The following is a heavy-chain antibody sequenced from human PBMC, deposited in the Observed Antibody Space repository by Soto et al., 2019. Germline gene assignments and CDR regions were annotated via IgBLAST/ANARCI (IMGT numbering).Heavy chain of an antibody. CDR1: GVSLSTSGVG. Sequence: QITLKESGPTLVKPTQTLTLTCNVSGVSLSTSGVGVGWIRQPPGKALEWLALIYWDDDKRSSPSLKSRLTITKDTSKNQVVLTMTNMAPVDTATYYCAHMRAAKFDCWGQGTLVTVSS. CDR2: IYWDDDK. D-gene: IGHD2-15*01. V-gene: IGHV2-5*02. CDR3: AHMRAAKFDC. J-gene: IGHJ4*02.